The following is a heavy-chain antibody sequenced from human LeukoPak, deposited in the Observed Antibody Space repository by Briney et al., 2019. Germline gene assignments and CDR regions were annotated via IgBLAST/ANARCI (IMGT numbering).Heavy chain of an antibody. Sequence: PGGSLRLSCAASGFTFSSYTMSWVRQAPGKGKEWVSLISGSGGITYYADSVKGRFTISRDNSKNTLYLQMNSLRAEDTAVYYCAKGGIYGDPQGYWGQGTLVTVSS. D-gene: IGHD4-17*01. CDR2: ISGSGGIT. CDR3: AKGGIYGDPQGY. V-gene: IGHV3-23*01. J-gene: IGHJ4*02. CDR1: GFTFSSYT.